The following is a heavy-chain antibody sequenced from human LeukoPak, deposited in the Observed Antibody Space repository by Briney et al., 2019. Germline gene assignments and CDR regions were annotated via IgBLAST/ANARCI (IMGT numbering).Heavy chain of an antibody. CDR2: IYYSGST. J-gene: IGHJ6*03. D-gene: IGHD6-19*01. CDR3: ARGTSAVAGTTPSYYYYYMDV. Sequence: PSETLSLTCTVSGGSISSSSYYWGWIRQPPGKGLEWIGYIYYSGSTNYNPSLKSRVTISVDTSKNQFSLKLSSVTAADTAVYYCARGTSAVAGTTPSYYYYYMDVWGKGTTVTVSS. CDR1: GGSISSSSYY. V-gene: IGHV4-61*05.